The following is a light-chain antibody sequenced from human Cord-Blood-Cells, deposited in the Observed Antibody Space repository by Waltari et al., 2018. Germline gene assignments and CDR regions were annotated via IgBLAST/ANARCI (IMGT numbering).Light chain of an antibody. V-gene: IGKV3-20*01. J-gene: IGKJ4*01. CDR2: GAS. CDR1: QSVSSSY. CDR3: QQYGSSL. Sequence: EIVLTQSPGTLSLSPGERATLSCRASQSVSSSYLAWYQQKPGQAPRLLIYGASSRATGIPDRLSGSGSGTDFTLTISRLEPEDFAVYYCQQYGSSLFGGGTKVEIK.